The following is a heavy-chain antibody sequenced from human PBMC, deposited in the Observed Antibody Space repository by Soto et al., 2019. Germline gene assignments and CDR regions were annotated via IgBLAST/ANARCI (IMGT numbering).Heavy chain of an antibody. CDR2: ISYDGSNK. Sequence: QVQLVESGGGVVQPGRSLRLSCAASGFTFSSYGMHWVRQAPGKGLEWVAVISYDGSNKYYADSVKGRFTISRDNSKNTLYLQMNSLRAEDTAVYYCAKVGYSSGWYSAWGQGTLVTVSS. CDR3: AKVGYSSGWYSA. J-gene: IGHJ4*02. CDR1: GFTFSSYG. D-gene: IGHD6-19*01. V-gene: IGHV3-30*18.